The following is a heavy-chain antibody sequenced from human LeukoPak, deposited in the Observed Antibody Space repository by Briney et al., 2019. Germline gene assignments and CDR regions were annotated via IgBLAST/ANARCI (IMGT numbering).Heavy chain of an antibody. J-gene: IGHJ4*02. CDR3: AKDSRYCSSTSCTVFDY. Sequence: GGSLRLSCAASGFTFSSYAMSWVRQAPGKGLEWVSAISGSGGSTYYADSVKGRFTISRDNSKNTLYLQTNSLRAEDTAVYYCAKDSRYCSSTSCTVFDYWGQGTLVTVSS. V-gene: IGHV3-23*01. D-gene: IGHD2-2*01. CDR2: ISGSGGST. CDR1: GFTFSSYA.